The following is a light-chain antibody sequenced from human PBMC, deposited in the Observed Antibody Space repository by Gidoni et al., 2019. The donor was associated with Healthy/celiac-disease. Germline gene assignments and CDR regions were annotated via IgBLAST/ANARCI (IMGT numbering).Light chain of an antibody. CDR2: KAS. CDR3: QQYNSYWT. CDR1: QSISSW. V-gene: IGKV1-5*03. J-gene: IGKJ1*01. Sequence: DIQMTQSPSTLSASVGDRVTITCRASQSISSWLAWYQQKPGKAPKLLIYKASRVESGVPSRFSGRGCGTEFTLTISRLQPDDFATYYWQQYNSYWTFGQGTKVEIK.